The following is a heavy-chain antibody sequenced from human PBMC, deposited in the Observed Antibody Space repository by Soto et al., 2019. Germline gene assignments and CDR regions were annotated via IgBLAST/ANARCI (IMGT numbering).Heavy chain of an antibody. V-gene: IGHV3-30*18. D-gene: IGHD3-3*01. CDR2: ISYDGKHK. CDR3: AKGAVQDLWSGYYTLFDY. J-gene: IGHJ4*02. Sequence: QVQLVESGGGVVQPGRSLRLSCAASGFTFSTYGMHWVRQAPGKGLEWVAVISYDGKHKYYADSLKGRFTISRDNSKNTLYLQMNSLRAEDTAVYYCAKGAVQDLWSGYYTLFDYWGQGTLVTVSS. CDR1: GFTFSTYG.